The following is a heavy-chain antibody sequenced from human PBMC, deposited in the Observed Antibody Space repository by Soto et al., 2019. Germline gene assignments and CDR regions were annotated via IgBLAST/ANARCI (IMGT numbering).Heavy chain of an antibody. CDR2: ISAYNGNT. J-gene: IGHJ6*02. CDR3: ARLLGYCSGGSCYPYYYYGMDV. V-gene: IGHV1-18*04. D-gene: IGHD2-15*01. Sequence: QVQLVQSGAEVKKPGASVKVSCKASGYTFTSYGISWVRQAPGQGLEWMGWISAYNGNTNYAQKLQGRVTMTTDTSTSTAYIELRSMRSDDTAVYYCARLLGYCSGGSCYPYYYYGMDVWGQGTTVTVSS. CDR1: GYTFTSYG.